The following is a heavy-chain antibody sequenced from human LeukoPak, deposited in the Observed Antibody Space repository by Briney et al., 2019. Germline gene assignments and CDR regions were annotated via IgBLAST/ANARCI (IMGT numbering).Heavy chain of an antibody. CDR2: ISSSSSYI. CDR3: ARDHYGSGSYYLDY. J-gene: IGHJ4*02. Sequence: PGGSLRLSCAASGFTFSSYSMNWVRQAPGKGLEWVSSISSSSSYIYYADSVKGRFTISRDNAKNSLYLQMNSLRAEDTAVYYCARDHYGSGSYYLDYWGQGTLVTVSS. CDR1: GFTFSSYS. V-gene: IGHV3-21*01. D-gene: IGHD3-10*01.